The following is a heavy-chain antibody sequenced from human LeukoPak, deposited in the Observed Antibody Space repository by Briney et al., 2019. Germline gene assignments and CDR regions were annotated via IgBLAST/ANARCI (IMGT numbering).Heavy chain of an antibody. D-gene: IGHD2-21*02. V-gene: IGHV3-9*01. J-gene: IGHJ4*02. CDR2: ISWNSGSI. CDR3: AKVGVVVTAIPYYFDY. Sequence: PGGSLRLSCAASGFTFDDYAMHWVRQAPGKGLEWVSGISWNSGSIGYADSVKGRFTISRDNAKNSLYLQMNSLRAEDTALYYCAKVGVVVTAIPYYFDYWGQGTLVTVSS. CDR1: GFTFDDYA.